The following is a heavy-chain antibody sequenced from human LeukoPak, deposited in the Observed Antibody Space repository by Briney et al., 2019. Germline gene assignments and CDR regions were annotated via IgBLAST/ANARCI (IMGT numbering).Heavy chain of an antibody. D-gene: IGHD6-13*01. J-gene: IGHJ4*02. Sequence: SVNVSCKASGGTFSSYAISWVRQAPGQGLEWMGRIIPILGIANYAQKFQGRVTMTRNTSISTAYMELSSLRSEDTAVYYCARGPNFRQQLVPLFDYWGQGTLVTVSS. V-gene: IGHV1-69*04. CDR1: GGTFSSYA. CDR3: ARGPNFRQQLVPLFDY. CDR2: IIPILGIA.